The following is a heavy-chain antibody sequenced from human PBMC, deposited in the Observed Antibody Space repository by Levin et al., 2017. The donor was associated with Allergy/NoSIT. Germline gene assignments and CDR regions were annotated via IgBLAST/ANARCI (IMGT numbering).Heavy chain of an antibody. CDR1: GFTFSTYS. Sequence: RSGGSLRLSCATSGFTFSTYSMNWVRQAPGKGLEWVSCITSSSTYIYYADSVRGRFTISRDNAKSSLYLQLNSLRVEDTAVYYCARDRAGMTGTGIDYWGQGTLVTVSS. V-gene: IGHV3-21*01. D-gene: IGHD3-9*01. J-gene: IGHJ4*02. CDR3: ARDRAGMTGTGIDY. CDR2: ITSSSTYI.